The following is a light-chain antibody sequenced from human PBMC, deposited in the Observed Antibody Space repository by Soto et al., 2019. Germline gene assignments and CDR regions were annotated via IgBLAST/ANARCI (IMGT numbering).Light chain of an antibody. J-gene: IGKJ5*01. CDR3: QQRNVWPPIT. CDR1: QSIHTS. V-gene: IGKV3-11*01. CDR2: DAS. Sequence: LTQYTGTLSLSPGERATLSCRASQSIHTSLAWYQQKPGQPPRLVIYDASLRANGVPARFGGSGSGTDFTLTINGLEPEDFAVYYCQQRNVWPPITFGQGTRLEI.